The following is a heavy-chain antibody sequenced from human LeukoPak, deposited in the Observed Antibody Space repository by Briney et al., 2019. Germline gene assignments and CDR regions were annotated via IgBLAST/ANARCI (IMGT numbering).Heavy chain of an antibody. Sequence: GASVKVSCKASGYTFTGYYMHWVRQAPGQGLEWMGWINPNSGGTNYAQKYQGRVTMTRDTSISTAYMELSRLRSDDTAVYYCARDSTYYYDSSGYSPDAFDIWGQGTMVTVSS. CDR1: GYTFTGYY. CDR2: INPNSGGT. CDR3: ARDSTYYYDSSGYSPDAFDI. V-gene: IGHV1-2*02. D-gene: IGHD3-22*01. J-gene: IGHJ3*02.